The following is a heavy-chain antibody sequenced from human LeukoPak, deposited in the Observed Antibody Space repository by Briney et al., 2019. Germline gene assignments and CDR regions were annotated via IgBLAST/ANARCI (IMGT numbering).Heavy chain of an antibody. D-gene: IGHD6-13*01. CDR1: GGSISSGGYY. V-gene: IGHV4-30-2*01. CDR2: IYDSGST. J-gene: IGHJ1*01. Sequence: SQTLSLTCTVSGGSISSGGYYWSWIRQPPGKGLEWIGYIYDSGSTYYNPSLKSRVTISVDRSKSQFSLKLSSVTAADTAEYYCARRQQVSGYFQYWGQGTLVTVSS. CDR3: ARRQQVSGYFQY.